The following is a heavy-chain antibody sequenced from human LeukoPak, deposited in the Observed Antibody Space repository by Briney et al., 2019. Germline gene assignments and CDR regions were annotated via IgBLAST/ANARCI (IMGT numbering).Heavy chain of an antibody. CDR2: IYPSGST. D-gene: IGHD4-23*01. V-gene: IGHV4-61*02. J-gene: IGHJ4*02. CDR1: GGSISSGNYY. CDR3: ARLDDYGGFFDY. Sequence: TSETLSLTCTVSGGSISSGNYYWSWIRQPAGKGLEWIGRIYPSGSTNYNPSLKSRVTISVDTSTNQFSLKLSSVTAADTAVYYCARLDDYGGFFDYWGQGTLVTVSS.